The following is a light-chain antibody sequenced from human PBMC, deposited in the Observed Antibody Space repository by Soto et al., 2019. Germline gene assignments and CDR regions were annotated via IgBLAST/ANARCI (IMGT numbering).Light chain of an antibody. V-gene: IGKV1-5*01. J-gene: IGKJ1*01. CDR1: QSISNW. CDR2: DAS. Sequence: DIQMTHSRSTLSSSVGDRVTITCRASQSISNWLAWYQQKPGKAPKLLIYDASSLESGVPSRFSGGGFGTEFTLTISSLQPDDFGTYYCQQYNSYSTFGQGTKVDIK. CDR3: QQYNSYST.